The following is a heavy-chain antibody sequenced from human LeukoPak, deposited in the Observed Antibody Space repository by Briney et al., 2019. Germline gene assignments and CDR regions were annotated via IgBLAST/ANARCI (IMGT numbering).Heavy chain of an antibody. CDR2: IYYSGST. D-gene: IGHD2-15*01. CDR3: ARRTHDGRSHHYFDY. V-gene: IGHV4-39*01. J-gene: IGHJ4*02. Sequence: SETLSLTCTVSGGSISSSSSYWGWIRQPPGKGLEWIGSIYYSGSTYYNPSLKSRVTISVDTSKNQFSLRVTSVTAADTAVYYCARRTHDGRSHHYFDYWGQGTLVTVSS. CDR1: GGSISSSSSY.